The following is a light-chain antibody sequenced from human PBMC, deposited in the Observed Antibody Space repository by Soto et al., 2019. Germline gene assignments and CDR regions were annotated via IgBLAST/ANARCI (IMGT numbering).Light chain of an antibody. CDR1: QSLLYSNGYNY. CDR3: MQALQTPIT. V-gene: IGKV2-28*01. J-gene: IGKJ5*01. CDR2: LGS. Sequence: DIVMTQSPLSLPVTPGEPASISCRSSQSLLYSNGYNYLDWYLQKRGQSPQLLIYLGSNRASGVPDRFRGSGSGTDFTLKISRVEAEDVGVYYCMQALQTPITFGQGTRLEIK.